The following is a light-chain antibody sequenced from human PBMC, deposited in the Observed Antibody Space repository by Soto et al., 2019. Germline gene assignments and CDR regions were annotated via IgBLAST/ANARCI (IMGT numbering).Light chain of an antibody. V-gene: IGKV3-11*01. J-gene: IGKJ2*01. CDR3: QHRSNWPRT. CDR1: QSVSTY. CDR2: DAS. Sequence: EIVLTQSPATLSLSPGERATLSCRASQSVSTYLAWYQQKPGQAPRLLIYDASNRATGIPARFSGSGSGTEFTLTINSLEPEDFAVYYCQHRSNWPRTFGQGTKLEIK.